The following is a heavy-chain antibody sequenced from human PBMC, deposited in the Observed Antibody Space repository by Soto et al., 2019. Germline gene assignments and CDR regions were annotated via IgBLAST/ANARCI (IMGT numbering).Heavy chain of an antibody. CDR1: GGTFSSYA. CDR3: ATSEGRDGYSFDS. Sequence: SVKVSCKASGGTFSSYASSWVRQAPGQGLEWMGGISPIVGTANYAQKVQGRGTITADESTSTAYMELSRLRFEDTGVYYCATSEGRDGYSFDSWGPGTLVPVSS. CDR2: ISPIVGTA. J-gene: IGHJ4*02. V-gene: IGHV1-69*13. D-gene: IGHD5-12*01.